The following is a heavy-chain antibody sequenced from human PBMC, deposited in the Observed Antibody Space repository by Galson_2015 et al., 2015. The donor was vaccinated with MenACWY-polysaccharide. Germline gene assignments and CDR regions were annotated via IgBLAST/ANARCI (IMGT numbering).Heavy chain of an antibody. V-gene: IGHV3-23*01. CDR2: ISGSGGST. J-gene: IGHJ4*02. CDR3: AKGFSRSDYDLLDY. Sequence: LRLSCAGSGFTFSSHAMNWVRQAPGKGLEWVSVISGSGGSTYYADSVEGRFTISRDNSKNMLYLQMNRLRVEDTAIYYCAKGFSRSDYDLLDYWGQGTPVTVSS. CDR1: GFTFSSHA. D-gene: IGHD5-12*01.